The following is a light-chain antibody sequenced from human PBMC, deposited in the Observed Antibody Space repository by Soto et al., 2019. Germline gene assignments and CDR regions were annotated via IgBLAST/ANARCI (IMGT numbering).Light chain of an antibody. Sequence: DIQMTQSPSSLSASVGDRVTITCRASQGIGNDLAWYQQKPGKAPKRLMYATSTLHPGVPSRFSGSGSGTEFTLTISSLQPEDFATYYCLQHNAYPLTFGQGTKVEIK. J-gene: IGKJ1*01. CDR3: LQHNAYPLT. V-gene: IGKV1-17*01. CDR2: ATS. CDR1: QGIGND.